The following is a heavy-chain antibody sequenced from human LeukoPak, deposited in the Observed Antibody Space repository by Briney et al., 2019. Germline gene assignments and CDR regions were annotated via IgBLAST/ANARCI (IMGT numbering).Heavy chain of an antibody. CDR2: ISYDGSNK. V-gene: IGHV3-30-3*01. CDR1: GFTFSSYA. Sequence: GRSLRFSCAASGFTFSSYAMHWVRQAPGKGLEWVAVISYDGSNKYYADSVKGRFTISRDNSKNTLYLQMNSLRAEDTAVYYCARDSPYSSSNWFDRWGQGTLVTVTS. D-gene: IGHD6-6*01. CDR3: ARDSPYSSSNWFDR. J-gene: IGHJ5*02.